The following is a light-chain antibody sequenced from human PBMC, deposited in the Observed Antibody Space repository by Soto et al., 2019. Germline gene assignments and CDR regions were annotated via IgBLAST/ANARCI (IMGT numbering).Light chain of an antibody. CDR2: INN. CDR3: AAWDDSLNGPV. J-gene: IGLJ1*01. V-gene: IGLV1-44*01. CDR1: SSNIGRYT. Sequence: QTVVTQPPSASGTPGQRVTISCSGSSSNIGRYTVNWYQQLPGTAPKPLIYINNQRPSGVPDRFSGSKSGTSASLAISGLQSEDEADYFCAAWDDSLNGPVFGTGTKVTVL.